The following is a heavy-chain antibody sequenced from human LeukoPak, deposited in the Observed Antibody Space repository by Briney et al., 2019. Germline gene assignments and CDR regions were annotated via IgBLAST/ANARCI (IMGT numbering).Heavy chain of an antibody. V-gene: IGHV3-74*01. CDR1: GFIFSQFW. CDR2: INGDGSST. J-gene: IGHJ3*02. Sequence: GGSLRLSCAGSGFIFSQFWMQWVRQVPGKGLVWVSRINGDGSSTSYAGSVKGRFTISRDNAKNTLYLQMNSLRAEDTAVYYCARDGLPAARDIWGQGTMVTVSS. D-gene: IGHD6-6*01. CDR3: ARDGLPAARDI.